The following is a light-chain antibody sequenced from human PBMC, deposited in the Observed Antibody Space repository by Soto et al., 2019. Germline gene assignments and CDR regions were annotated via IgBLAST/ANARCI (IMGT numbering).Light chain of an antibody. Sequence: DIQMTQSPSTLSASVGDRVTITCRASQSISNWLAWYQQKPGKAPKLLIYKASSLEGGVPSRFSGSGSGTDFTLTISSLQPDDFATYYCQQYNSYRTFGKGTKGEIK. J-gene: IGKJ1*01. V-gene: IGKV1-5*03. CDR1: QSISNW. CDR2: KAS. CDR3: QQYNSYRT.